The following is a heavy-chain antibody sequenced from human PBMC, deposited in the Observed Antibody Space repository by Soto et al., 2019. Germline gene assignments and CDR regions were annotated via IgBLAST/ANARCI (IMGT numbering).Heavy chain of an antibody. V-gene: IGHV3-23*01. Sequence: GGSLRLSCVGSGFSFSTYGMSWFRQAPGKGLVWASGISGSGGSTYYADSVKGRFTISRDNSKNTLYMQMNSLRAEDTAIYYCAKGPGLDYWGQGT. CDR2: ISGSGGST. CDR1: GFSFSTYG. J-gene: IGHJ4*02. CDR3: AKGPGLDY.